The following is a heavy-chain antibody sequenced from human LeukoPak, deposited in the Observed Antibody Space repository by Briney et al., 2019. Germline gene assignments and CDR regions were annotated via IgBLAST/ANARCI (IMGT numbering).Heavy chain of an antibody. CDR1: GYSISSGYY. CDR2: KHHSGST. V-gene: IGHV4-38-2*02. Sequence: SETLSLTCTVSGYSISSGYYWGWIRQPPGKGLEWIGAKHHSGSTYYNPSLKSRVTISLDTSKNQFSLKLTSVTAADTAVYYCARDPLNCSGGSCYDWGQGTLGTVSS. D-gene: IGHD2-15*01. CDR3: ARDPLNCSGGSCYD. J-gene: IGHJ4*02.